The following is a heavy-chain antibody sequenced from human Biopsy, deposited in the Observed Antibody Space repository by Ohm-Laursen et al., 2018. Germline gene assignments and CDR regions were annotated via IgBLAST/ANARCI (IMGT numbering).Heavy chain of an antibody. CDR2: ICYDGRDK. J-gene: IGHJ6*02. CDR3: ARDGRGYNYQYYYGMDV. CDR1: GFKFDNYG. D-gene: IGHD1-1*01. Sequence: SLRLSCTASGFKFDNYGMNWVRQAPGKGLEWVAVICYDGRDKYYGDSVKGRFTIPRDNAKNTVDLQMNSPRAEDTAVYYCARDGRGYNYQYYYGMDVWGQGTAVTVSS. V-gene: IGHV3-33*01.